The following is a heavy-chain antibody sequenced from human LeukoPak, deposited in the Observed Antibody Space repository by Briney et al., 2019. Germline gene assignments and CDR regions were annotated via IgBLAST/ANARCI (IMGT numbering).Heavy chain of an antibody. V-gene: IGHV3-21*01. Sequence: GGSLRLSCAASGFTFSSYSMNWVRQAPGKGLEWVSSISSSSSYIYYADSVKGRFTISRDNAKNSLYLQMNSLRAEDTALYYRARAYDIPDAFDIWGQGTMVTVSS. CDR1: GFTFSSYS. D-gene: IGHD3-9*01. CDR3: ARAYDIPDAFDI. CDR2: ISSSSSYI. J-gene: IGHJ3*02.